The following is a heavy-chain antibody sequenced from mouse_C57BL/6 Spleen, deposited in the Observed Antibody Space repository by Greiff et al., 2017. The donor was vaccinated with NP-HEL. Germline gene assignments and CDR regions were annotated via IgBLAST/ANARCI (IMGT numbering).Heavy chain of an antibody. D-gene: IGHD1-1*01. Sequence: QVHVKQPGAELVRPGTSVKLSCKASGYTFTSYWMHWVKQRPGQGLEWIGVIDPSDSYTNYNQKFKGKATLTVDTSSSTAYMQLSSLTSEDSAVYYCARCYYYGSSHDYYAMDYWGQGTSVTVSS. CDR2: IDPSDSYT. V-gene: IGHV1-59*01. CDR3: ARCYYYGSSHDYYAMDY. CDR1: GYTFTSYW. J-gene: IGHJ4*01.